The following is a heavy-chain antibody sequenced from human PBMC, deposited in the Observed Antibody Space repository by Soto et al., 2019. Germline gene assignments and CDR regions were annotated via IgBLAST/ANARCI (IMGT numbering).Heavy chain of an antibody. CDR3: ARHNGVIAMGLYNWLDP. CDR2: VSDSGTT. D-gene: IGHD2-21*01. J-gene: IGHJ5*02. Sequence: VQLQESGPGLVKPSETLSLTCTVSDGSVNSDSYYWSWIRQPPGKGLEWISSVSDSGTTNYNPSLKSRVTLAVDTAKSRFSLNLAPVTAADTAVSYCARHNGVIAMGLYNWLDPWGQGILVTVST. CDR1: DGSVNSDSYY. V-gene: IGHV4-61*01.